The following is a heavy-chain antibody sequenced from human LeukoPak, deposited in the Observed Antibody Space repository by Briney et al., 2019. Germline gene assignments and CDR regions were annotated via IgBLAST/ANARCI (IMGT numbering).Heavy chain of an antibody. CDR1: GFTFSRYW. V-gene: IGHV3-7*01. CDR3: ARGAYVDTAMIDF. Sequence: GGSLRLSCAASGFTFSRYWMHWVRQAPGKGLEWVANINQDGGEKYYVDSVKGRFTISRDNAKNSLYLQVNSLRADDTALYYCARGAYVDTAMIDFWGQGTLVTVSS. CDR2: INQDGGEK. D-gene: IGHD5-18*01. J-gene: IGHJ4*02.